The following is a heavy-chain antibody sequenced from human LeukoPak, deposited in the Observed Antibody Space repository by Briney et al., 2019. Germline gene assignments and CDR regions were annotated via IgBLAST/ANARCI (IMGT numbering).Heavy chain of an antibody. CDR3: ARDSSSSAFDY. J-gene: IGHJ4*02. Sequence: SETLSLTCAVYDESFSGYYCSWIRQPPRKGLEWIGEIDHSGSTNYNPSLQSRVTISVDTSKNQFSLKLRSVTAADTAIYYCARDSSSSAFDYWGQGTLVTVSS. V-gene: IGHV4-34*01. CDR1: DESFSGYY. CDR2: IDHSGST. D-gene: IGHD6-6*01.